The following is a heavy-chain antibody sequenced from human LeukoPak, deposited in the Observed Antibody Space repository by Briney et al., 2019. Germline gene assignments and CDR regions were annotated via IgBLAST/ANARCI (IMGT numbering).Heavy chain of an antibody. V-gene: IGHV1-2*02. J-gene: IGHJ4*02. CDR3: ATGVATAFTY. D-gene: IGHD5-12*01. CDR1: GYTFTGYY. Sequence: ASVKVSCKASGYTFTGYYIHWGRQAAGQGLEWMAFINPDSGDSYSAPQFQGRVTMTRDTSISTASMEVRWLTSDDTAVYYCATGVATAFTYWGQGTLVTVSS. CDR2: INPDSGDS.